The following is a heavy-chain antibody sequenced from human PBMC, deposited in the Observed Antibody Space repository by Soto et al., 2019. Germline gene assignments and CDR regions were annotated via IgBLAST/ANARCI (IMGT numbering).Heavy chain of an antibody. CDR2: IVVGSGNT. D-gene: IGHD2-2*01. CDR3: ARGLRGRYCSSTSCPRGHYYYYMDV. CDR1: GFTFTSSA. Sequence: GASVKVSCKASGFTFTSSAMQWVRQARGQRLEWIGWIVVGSGNTNYAQKFQERVTMTRNTSTSTAYMELSSLRSEDTAVYYCARGLRGRYCSSTSCPRGHYYYYMDVWGKGTTVTVSS. J-gene: IGHJ6*03. V-gene: IGHV1-58*02.